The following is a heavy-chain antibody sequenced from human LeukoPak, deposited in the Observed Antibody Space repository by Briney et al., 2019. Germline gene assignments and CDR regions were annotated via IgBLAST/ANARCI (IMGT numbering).Heavy chain of an antibody. J-gene: IGHJ4*02. CDR1: GGSFSGYY. V-gene: IGHV4-39*01. Sequence: PSETLSLTCAVYGGSFSGYYWGWIRQPPGKGLEWIGSIYYSGSTYYNPSLKSRVTISVDTSKNQFSLKLSSVTAADTAVYYCASLYYYDSSGYRNFDYWGQGTLVTVSS. D-gene: IGHD3-22*01. CDR3: ASLYYYDSSGYRNFDY. CDR2: IYYSGST.